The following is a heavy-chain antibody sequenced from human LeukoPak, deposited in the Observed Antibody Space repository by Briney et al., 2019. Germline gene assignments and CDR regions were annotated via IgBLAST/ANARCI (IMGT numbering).Heavy chain of an antibody. J-gene: IGHJ4*02. CDR2: IKQDGSEE. D-gene: IGHD2/OR15-2a*01. V-gene: IGHV3-7*03. CDR3: ARAPTLWH. CDR1: GFAFSNYW. Sequence: PGGSLRLSCAASGFAFSNYWMNWVRQAPGKGLEWVANIKQDGSEEYYVDSVKGRFTISRDNAKNSLYLQMNNLRAEDTAVYYCARAPTLWHWGQGTLVTVSS.